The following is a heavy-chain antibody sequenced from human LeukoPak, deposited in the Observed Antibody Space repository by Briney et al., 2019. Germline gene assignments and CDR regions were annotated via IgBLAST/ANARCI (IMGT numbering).Heavy chain of an antibody. V-gene: IGHV3-23*01. J-gene: IGHJ4*02. Sequence: GGSLRLSCAASGFTFSSYAMSWVRQAPGKGLEWVSGISASGGSAYYADSVKGRFTISRDNSKNTVHLQMNSLRAEDTAVYYCAKDKTGSSWENYFDYWGQGTLVTVSS. D-gene: IGHD6-13*01. CDR3: AKDKTGSSWENYFDY. CDR2: ISASGGSA. CDR1: GFTFSSYA.